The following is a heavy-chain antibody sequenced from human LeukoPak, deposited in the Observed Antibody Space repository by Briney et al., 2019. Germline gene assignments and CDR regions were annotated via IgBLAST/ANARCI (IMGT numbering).Heavy chain of an antibody. CDR3: ARHHLIHSSGWYAEEDYFDY. V-gene: IGHV4-61*05. Sequence: KTSETLSLTCTVSGGSISSSSYYWGWIRQPPGKGLEWIGYIYYSGSTNYNPSLKSRVTISVDTSKNQFSLKLSSVTAADTAVYYCARHHLIHSSGWYAEEDYFDYWGQGTLVTVSS. J-gene: IGHJ4*02. CDR1: GGSISSSSYY. CDR2: IYYSGST. D-gene: IGHD6-19*01.